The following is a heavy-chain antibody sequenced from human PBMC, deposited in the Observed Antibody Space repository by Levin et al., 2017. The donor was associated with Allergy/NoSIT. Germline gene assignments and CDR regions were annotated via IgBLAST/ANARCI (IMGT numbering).Heavy chain of an antibody. V-gene: IGHV3-20*04. J-gene: IGHJ4*01. CDR1: GFTFEDYG. CDR2: INWNGGST. D-gene: IGHD6-19*01. Sequence: GGSLRLSCAASGFTFEDYGMSWVRQAPGKGLEWVSGINWNGGSTFYADSVKGRFTISRDNAKKSLYLQMNSLRAEDTAFYYCARGGVYSRGWASLYYCDYWGHGTLVTVSS. CDR3: ARGGVYSRGWASLYYCDY.